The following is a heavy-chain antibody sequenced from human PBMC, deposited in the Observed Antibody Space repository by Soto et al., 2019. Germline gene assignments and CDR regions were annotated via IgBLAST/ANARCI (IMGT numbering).Heavy chain of an antibody. V-gene: IGHV1-18*01. D-gene: IGHD3-22*01. CDR2: ISAYNGNT. CDR1: GYTFSNYG. Sequence: ASVKVSCKASGYTFSNYGMTWVRQAPGQGLEWMGWISAYNGNTNYAQKLQGRVTMTTDTSTSTAYMELRSLRSDDTAVYYCARDLYYYDSSGYSPPFDYWGQGTLVTVSS. J-gene: IGHJ4*02. CDR3: ARDLYYYDSSGYSPPFDY.